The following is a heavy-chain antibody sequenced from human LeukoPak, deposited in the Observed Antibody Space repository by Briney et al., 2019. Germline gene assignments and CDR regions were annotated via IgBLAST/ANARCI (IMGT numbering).Heavy chain of an antibody. J-gene: IGHJ3*02. V-gene: IGHV3-21*01. CDR1: GFTFSSYS. Sequence: GGSLRLSCAASGFTFSSYSMNWVCQAPGKGLEWVSSISSSSYIYYADSVKGRFTISRDNAKNSLYLQMNSLRAEDTAVYYCARDQSVGAYADAFDIWGQGTMVTVSS. CDR2: ISSSSYI. D-gene: IGHD1-26*01. CDR3: ARDQSVGAYADAFDI.